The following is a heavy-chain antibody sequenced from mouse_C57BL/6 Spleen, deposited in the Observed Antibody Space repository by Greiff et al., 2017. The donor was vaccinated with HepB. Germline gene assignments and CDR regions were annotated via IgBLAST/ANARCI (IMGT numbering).Heavy chain of an antibody. J-gene: IGHJ1*03. CDR3: ARDRDITTVVAPNFDV. CDR1: GFTFSSYA. D-gene: IGHD1-1*01. CDR2: ISDGGSYT. V-gene: IGHV5-4*01. Sequence: EVHLVESGGGLVKPGGSLKLSCAASGFTFSSYAMSWVRQTPEKRLEWVATISDGGSYTYYPDNVKGRFTISRDNAKNNLYLQMSHLKSEDTAMYYCARDRDITTVVAPNFDVWGTGTTVTVSS.